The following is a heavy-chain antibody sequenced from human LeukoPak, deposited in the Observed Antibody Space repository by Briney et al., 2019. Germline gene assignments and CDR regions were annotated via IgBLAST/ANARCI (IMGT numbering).Heavy chain of an antibody. Sequence: GRSLRLSCAASGFTFSSYGMHWVRQAPGKGLEWVAVISYDGSNKYYADSVKGRFTISRDTSKSTLYLQMNSLRTEDTAVYYCARDRAVAGTRTYYYYYGMDVWGQGTTVTVSS. CDR2: ISYDGSNK. V-gene: IGHV3-30*03. J-gene: IGHJ6*02. CDR3: ARDRAVAGTRTYYYYYGMDV. D-gene: IGHD6-19*01. CDR1: GFTFSSYG.